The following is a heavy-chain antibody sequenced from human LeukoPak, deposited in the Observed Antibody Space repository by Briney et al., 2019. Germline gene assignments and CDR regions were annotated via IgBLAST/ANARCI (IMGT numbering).Heavy chain of an antibody. Sequence: PGGSLRLSCAASGFTFSSYSMNWVRQAPGKGLEWVSSISSSSSYIYYADSVKGRFTISRDNSKNTLYLQMNGLRAEDTAVYYCAKRGEDPVDLDYWGQGTLVTVSS. CDR1: GFTFSSYS. V-gene: IGHV3-21*04. J-gene: IGHJ4*02. CDR3: AKRGEDPVDLDY. D-gene: IGHD3-16*01. CDR2: ISSSSSYI.